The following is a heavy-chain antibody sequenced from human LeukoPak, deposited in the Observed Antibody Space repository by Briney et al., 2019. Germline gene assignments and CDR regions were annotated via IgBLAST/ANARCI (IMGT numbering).Heavy chain of an antibody. V-gene: IGHV3-21*01. CDR1: GFSFSSYT. Sequence: GGSLRLSCAASGFSFSSYTMNWVRQAPGKGLEWVSIISSSSSYIYYADSVKGRFTISRDNAMNALYLQMNSLRVEDTAVYYCARDGRCGGDCYASWGQGTLVTVSS. J-gene: IGHJ4*02. CDR2: ISSSSSYI. D-gene: IGHD2-21*02. CDR3: ARDGRCGGDCYAS.